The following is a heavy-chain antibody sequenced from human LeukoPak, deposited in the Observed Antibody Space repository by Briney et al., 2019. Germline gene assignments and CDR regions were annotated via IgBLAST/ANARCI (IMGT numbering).Heavy chain of an antibody. D-gene: IGHD6-6*01. CDR3: ARDQQLDLFGDAFDI. V-gene: IGHV4-4*07. CDR2: IYTSGST. Sequence: PSETLSLTCTVSGGSISSCYWSWIRQPAGKGLEWIGRIYTSGSTNYNPSLKSRVTMSVDTSKNQFSLKLSSVTAADTAVYYCARDQQLDLFGDAFDIWGQGTMVTVSS. J-gene: IGHJ3*02. CDR1: GGSISSCY.